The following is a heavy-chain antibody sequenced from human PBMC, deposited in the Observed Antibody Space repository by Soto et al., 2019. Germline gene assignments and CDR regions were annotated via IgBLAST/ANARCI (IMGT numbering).Heavy chain of an antibody. J-gene: IGHJ6*02. CDR2: IIPIFGTA. V-gene: IGHV1-69*01. CDR3: AMYYYGSGSYSVYYYYYGMDV. D-gene: IGHD3-10*01. CDR1: GGTFSSYA. Sequence: QVPLVQSGAEVKKPGSSVKVSCKASGGTFSSYAISWVRQAPGQGLEWMGGIIPIFGTANYAQKFQGRVTITADESTSTAYMELSSLRSEDTAVYYGAMYYYGSGSYSVYYYYYGMDVWGQGTTVTVSS.